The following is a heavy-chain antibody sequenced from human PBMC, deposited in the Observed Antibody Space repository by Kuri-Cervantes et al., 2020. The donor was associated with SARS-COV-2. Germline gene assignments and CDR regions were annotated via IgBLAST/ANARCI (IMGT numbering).Heavy chain of an antibody. D-gene: IGHD1-1*01. Sequence: GVSLALYFSSSGFTFRVHCLHWVRQAPGKALVWVSRINPDGSYTNNADSVKGRFTLSRDNAKDMLFLQMNSLRAEDTAVYYCVRDGDHWNFDYWGQGTLVTVSS. CDR3: VRDGDHWNFDY. J-gene: IGHJ4*02. V-gene: IGHV3-74*01. CDR1: GFTFRVHC. CDR2: INPDGSYT.